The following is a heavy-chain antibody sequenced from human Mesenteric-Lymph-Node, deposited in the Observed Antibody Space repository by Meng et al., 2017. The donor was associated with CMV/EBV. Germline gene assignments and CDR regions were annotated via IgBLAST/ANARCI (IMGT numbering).Heavy chain of an antibody. CDR3: ARGPVYFDS. Sequence: GESLKISCAASGFTFSSYAMHWVRQAPGKGLEWVAVISIDGSNKYYADSVKGRFTISRDNSNNMLYLQMNSLRAEDTAVYYCARGPVYFDSWGQGTLVTVSS. CDR1: GFTFSSYA. V-gene: IGHV3-30*04. J-gene: IGHJ4*02. CDR2: ISIDGSNK.